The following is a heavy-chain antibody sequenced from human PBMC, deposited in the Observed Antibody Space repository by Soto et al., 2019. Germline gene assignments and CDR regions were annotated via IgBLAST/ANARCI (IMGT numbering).Heavy chain of an antibody. CDR2: IYNNGNT. V-gene: IGHV4-34*01. J-gene: IGHJ4*02. D-gene: IGHD6-13*01. CDR1: GGSFSGYY. CDR3: ASSHAGAHITAAVH. Sequence: SETLSLTCAVYGGSFSGYYWSWIRQPPGKGLEWIGYIYNNGNTYYNPSLKSRVTISVDRSKNQFSLKLSSVTAADTAVYYCASSHAGAHITAAVHWGQGTLVTVSS.